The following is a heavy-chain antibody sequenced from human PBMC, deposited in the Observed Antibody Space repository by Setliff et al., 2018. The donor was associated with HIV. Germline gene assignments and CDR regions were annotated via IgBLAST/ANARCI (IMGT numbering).Heavy chain of an antibody. D-gene: IGHD6-13*01. Sequence: GASLKVSCKTSGYTFTDYAIHWVRQAPGERLEWMGWISGSGGTKYSQKFQDRVTITRDTSTSTAYMELSSLRSEDTAVYYCARDQAGVAAAAFGGGSAWSDEGFDIWGQGTMVTVSS. CDR1: GYTFTDYA. V-gene: IGHV1-3*01. CDR2: ISGSGGT. J-gene: IGHJ3*02. CDR3: ARDQAGVAAAAFGGGSAWSDEGFDI.